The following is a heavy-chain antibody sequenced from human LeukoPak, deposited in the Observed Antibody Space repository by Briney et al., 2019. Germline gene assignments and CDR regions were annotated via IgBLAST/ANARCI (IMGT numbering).Heavy chain of an antibody. CDR3: ASRIVGATKVDY. Sequence: PGGSLRLSCAASGFTFGSYSMNWVRQAPGKGLEWVSSISSSSSYIYYADSVKGRFTISRDNAKNSLYLQMNSLRAEDTAVYYCASRIVGATKVDYWGQGTLVTVSS. D-gene: IGHD1-26*01. CDR2: ISSSSSYI. V-gene: IGHV3-21*01. J-gene: IGHJ4*02. CDR1: GFTFGSYS.